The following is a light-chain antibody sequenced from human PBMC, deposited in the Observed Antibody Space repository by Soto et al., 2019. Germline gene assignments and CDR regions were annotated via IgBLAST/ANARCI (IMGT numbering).Light chain of an antibody. CDR3: SSYISGSTLVI. Sequence: QSVLTQPASVSGSPGQSITISCTGTNSDVGGYNYVSWYQQHPGKAPKLMIYEVNNRPSGVSNRFSGSKSGNTASLTISGLQDEDEADYYCSSYISGSTLVIFGGGTKVTVL. CDR1: NSDVGGYNY. V-gene: IGLV2-14*01. CDR2: EVN. J-gene: IGLJ2*01.